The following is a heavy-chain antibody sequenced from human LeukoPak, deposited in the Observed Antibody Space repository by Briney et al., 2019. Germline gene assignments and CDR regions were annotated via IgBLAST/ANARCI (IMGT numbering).Heavy chain of an antibody. Sequence: PGGSLRLSCAASGFTFDDYGMSWVRQAPGKGLEWVSGINWNGGSTGYADSVKGRFTISRDNAKNSLYLQMNSLRAEDTALYYCGSLSGYYDSSGYITHWGQGTLVTVSS. V-gene: IGHV3-20*04. J-gene: IGHJ4*02. CDR1: GFTFDDYG. CDR3: GSLSGYYDSSGYITH. D-gene: IGHD3-22*01. CDR2: INWNGGST.